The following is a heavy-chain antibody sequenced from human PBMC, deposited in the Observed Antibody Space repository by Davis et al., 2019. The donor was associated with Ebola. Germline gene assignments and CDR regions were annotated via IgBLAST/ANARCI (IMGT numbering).Heavy chain of an antibody. CDR1: GFTFSNSA. V-gene: IGHV3-23*01. J-gene: IGHJ4*02. CDR2: ITDSGTNS. Sequence: PGGSLRLSCAASGFTFSNSAMTWVRQAPGKGLEWVSGITDSGTNSYYADSVKGRFTFSRDNSKNTLYLQMNSLRAEDTAVYYCAKDGPPLDCGGDCYLDYWGQGTLVTVSS. D-gene: IGHD2-21*02. CDR3: AKDGPPLDCGGDCYLDY.